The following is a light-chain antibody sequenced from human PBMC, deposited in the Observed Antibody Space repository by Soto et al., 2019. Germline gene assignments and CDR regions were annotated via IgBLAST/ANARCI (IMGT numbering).Light chain of an antibody. CDR3: QQRSNWS. J-gene: IGKJ1*01. Sequence: EIVLTQSPATLSLSPGERATLSCRASQSVSSYLAWYQQKPGQAPRLLISDASTRATGIPARFSGSVSGTDLTLTISSLEPEDFAVYYCQQRSNWSFGQGTKVEIK. CDR1: QSVSSY. V-gene: IGKV3-11*01. CDR2: DAS.